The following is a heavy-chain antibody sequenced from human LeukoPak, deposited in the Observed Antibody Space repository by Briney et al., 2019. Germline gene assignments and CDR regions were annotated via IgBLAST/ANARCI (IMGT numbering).Heavy chain of an antibody. D-gene: IGHD5/OR15-5a*01. V-gene: IGHV3-43*02. CDR2: TSGDGITT. CDR3: ARDHVYGGADY. Sequence: PGGSLRLSCAASGFIVSSNYMSWVRQAPGKGLEWVSLTSGDGITTYFADSVKGRFTISRDNSKSSLFLQMNSLRTEDTALYYCARDHVYGGADYWGQGTLVTVSS. J-gene: IGHJ4*02. CDR1: GFIVSSNY.